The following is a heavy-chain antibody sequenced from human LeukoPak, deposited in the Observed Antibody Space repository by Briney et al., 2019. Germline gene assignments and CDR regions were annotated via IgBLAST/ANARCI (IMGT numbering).Heavy chain of an antibody. V-gene: IGHV4-39*02. Sequence: SETLSLTCTVSGGSISSSNFYWAWIRQPPGKGLEWIGSIYYSGSTYYNPSLKSRVTISVDTSKNQLSLKLDSVTAADTAVYYCARDAGDTGWFDPWGQGTLVTVSS. J-gene: IGHJ5*02. CDR1: GGSISSSNFY. CDR3: ARDAGDTGWFDP. CDR2: IYYSGST. D-gene: IGHD5-18*01.